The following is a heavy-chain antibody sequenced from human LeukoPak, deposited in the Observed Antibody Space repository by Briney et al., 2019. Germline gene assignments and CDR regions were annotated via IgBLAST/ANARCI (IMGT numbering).Heavy chain of an antibody. J-gene: IGHJ3*02. V-gene: IGHV4-30-2*01. CDR2: IYHSGST. Sequence: PSETLSLTCTVSGGSISSGGYYWSWIRQPPGKGLEWIGYIYHSGSTYYNPSLKSRVTISVDRSKNQFSLKLSSVTAADTAVYYCARVRGSLGAFDIWGQGTMVTVSS. CDR3: ARVRGSLGAFDI. CDR1: GGSISSGGYY. D-gene: IGHD2-15*01.